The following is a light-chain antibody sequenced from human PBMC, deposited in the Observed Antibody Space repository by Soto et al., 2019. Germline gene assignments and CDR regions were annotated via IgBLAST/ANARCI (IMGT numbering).Light chain of an antibody. Sequence: IALTQSPGTLSLSPEEGATLSCIASQSINGNYFAWYQQKPGQAPRLLFYSASSRVTGIPGRLTASGYGTDLTLTISRMQTEDFEVYICQQYGKLPFTFGGGTKVDIK. J-gene: IGKJ4*01. CDR2: SAS. V-gene: IGKV3-20*01. CDR3: QQYGKLPFT. CDR1: QSINGNY.